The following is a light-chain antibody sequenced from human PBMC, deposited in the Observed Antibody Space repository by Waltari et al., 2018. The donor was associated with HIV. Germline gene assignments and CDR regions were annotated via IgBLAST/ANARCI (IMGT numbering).Light chain of an antibody. CDR3: QSYDSSLSGWV. J-gene: IGLJ3*02. CDR2: GNN. Sequence: QSVLTQPPSVSGAAGQRVTISCTGSSSNIGAGYDVHWYQQLPGTAPKLLIYGNNNRPAGVPDRFSGSKSATSASLAITGLQAEDEADYYCQSYDSSLSGWVFGGGTKLTVL. V-gene: IGLV1-40*01. CDR1: SSNIGAGYD.